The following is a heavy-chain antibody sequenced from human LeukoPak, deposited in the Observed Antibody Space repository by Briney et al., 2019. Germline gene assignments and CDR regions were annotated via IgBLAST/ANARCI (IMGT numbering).Heavy chain of an antibody. J-gene: IGHJ5*02. CDR3: ARDRGGGFGVCWFDP. Sequence: SGGSLRLSCAASGFTFSDYYMSWIRQAPGKGLEWVSYISSSGSTIYYADSVKGRFTISRDNAKNSLYLQMTSLRAEDTAVYYCARDRGGGFGVCWFDPWGQGTLVTVSS. CDR2: ISSSGSTI. CDR1: GFTFSDYY. D-gene: IGHD3-10*01. V-gene: IGHV3-11*01.